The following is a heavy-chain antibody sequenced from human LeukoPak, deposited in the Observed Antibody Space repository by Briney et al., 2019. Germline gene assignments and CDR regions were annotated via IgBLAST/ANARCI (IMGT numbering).Heavy chain of an antibody. CDR3: AGPGGYFDWLPFGY. CDR1: GGSISSGSYY. V-gene: IGHV4-61*02. D-gene: IGHD3-9*01. CDR2: IYTSGST. J-gene: IGHJ4*02. Sequence: SETLSLTCTVSGGSISSGSYYWNWIRQPAGTGLEWIGRIYTSGSTNYNPSLNSRVTISVDTSKNQFSLNLSSVTAADTAVYYCAGPGGYFDWLPFGYWGQGTLVTVSS.